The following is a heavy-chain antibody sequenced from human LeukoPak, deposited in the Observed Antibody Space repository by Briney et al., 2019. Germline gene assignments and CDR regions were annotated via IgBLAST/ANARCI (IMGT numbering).Heavy chain of an antibody. CDR1: GGSFSDYS. CDR3: ASGVGEFFPDAFNI. Sequence: SETLSLTCAVFGGSFSDYSWTWIRQTPGNGLEWIGEINHRGGTNYNPSLKSRLTISVDTSKNQFSLNLTSVTAADTAVYYCASGVGEFFPDAFNIWGQGTMVGVFS. J-gene: IGHJ3*02. CDR2: INHRGGT. V-gene: IGHV4-34*01. D-gene: IGHD3-10*01.